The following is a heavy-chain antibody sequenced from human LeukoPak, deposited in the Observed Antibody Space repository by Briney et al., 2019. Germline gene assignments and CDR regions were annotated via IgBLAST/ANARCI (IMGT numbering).Heavy chain of an antibody. J-gene: IGHJ4*02. CDR3: ARSFGYYTTSGYYY. V-gene: IGHV3-23*01. D-gene: IGHD3-3*01. CDR2: ISGSGGGGAT. CDR1: GFTFSTYA. Sequence: GGSLRLSCAASGFTFSTYAMSWVRQAPGKGLEWVSAISGSGGGGATSYADSVKGRFTISRDNSKNTLYLQMNSLRAEDTAVYYCARSFGYYTTSGYYYWGQGTLVTVSS.